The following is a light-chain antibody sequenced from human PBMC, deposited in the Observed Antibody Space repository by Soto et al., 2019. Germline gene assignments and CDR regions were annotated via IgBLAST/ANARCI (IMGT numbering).Light chain of an antibody. V-gene: IGKV3-11*01. Sequence: FTDSPATLSFFPVYVTTLPGLASQSVSSNLAWYQQKPGQAPRLLIYDVSNRATGIPARFSGSGSGTDFTLTISSLEPEDFAVYYCQQRSNWPRTFGQGTKVDIK. J-gene: IGKJ1*01. CDR1: QSVSSN. CDR3: QQRSNWPRT. CDR2: DVS.